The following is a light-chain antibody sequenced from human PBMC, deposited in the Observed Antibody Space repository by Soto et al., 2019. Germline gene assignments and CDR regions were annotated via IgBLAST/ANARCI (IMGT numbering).Light chain of an antibody. J-gene: IGLJ1*01. Sequence: QSVLTPPASVSGSPGQSITISCTGTSSDVGGYNYVSWYQQHPGKAPKLMIYEVSNRPSGVSNRFSGSKSGNTASLTISGLQAEDEADYYCSSYTSSCTYVFGTGTKVTVL. CDR1: SSDVGGYNY. CDR2: EVS. CDR3: SSYTSSCTYV. V-gene: IGLV2-14*01.